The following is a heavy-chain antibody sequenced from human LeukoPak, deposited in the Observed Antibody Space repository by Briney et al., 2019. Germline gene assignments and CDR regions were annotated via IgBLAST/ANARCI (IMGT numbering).Heavy chain of an antibody. Sequence: GGSLRLSCVASGITFSNYAVSWVRQAPEKGLDWVSVISGSAHKICYADSVKGRFTISRDNSENIVYLQMNNLRVEDTAVYYCAGRPTGYSSGYIHWGQGTLVTVSS. CDR2: ISGSAHKI. D-gene: IGHD5-18*01. CDR3: AGRPTGYSSGYIH. CDR1: GITFSNYA. V-gene: IGHV3-23*01. J-gene: IGHJ4*02.